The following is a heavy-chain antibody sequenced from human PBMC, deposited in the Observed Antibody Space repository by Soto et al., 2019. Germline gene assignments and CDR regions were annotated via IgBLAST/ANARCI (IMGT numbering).Heavy chain of an antibody. Sequence: ASVKVSCKASGYTFTSYDINWVRQATGQGLEWMGWMNPNSGNTGYAQKFQGRVTMTRNTSISTAYMELSSLRSEDTAVYYCARAGSWKRGEDYWGQGTLVTVSS. D-gene: IGHD3-16*01. V-gene: IGHV1-8*01. CDR2: MNPNSGNT. J-gene: IGHJ4*02. CDR1: GYTFTSYD. CDR3: ARAGSWKRGEDY.